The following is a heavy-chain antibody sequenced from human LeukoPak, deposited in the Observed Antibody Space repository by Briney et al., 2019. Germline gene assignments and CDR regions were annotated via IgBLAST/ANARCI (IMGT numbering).Heavy chain of an antibody. V-gene: IGHV3-21*01. CDR3: ASGPGAWGLWEVSSSWPSSYNWFDP. CDR1: GFTFSNYG. D-gene: IGHD6-13*01. CDR2: ISSSISYI. J-gene: IGHJ5*02. Sequence: GGSLRLSCAASGFTFSNYGMHWVSQAPGKGLEWVSSISSSISYIYYADSVKGRFTIPRDNAKTSLYLQMNSLRAEDTAVYYCASGPGAWGLWEVSSSWPSSYNWFDPWGQGTLVTVSS.